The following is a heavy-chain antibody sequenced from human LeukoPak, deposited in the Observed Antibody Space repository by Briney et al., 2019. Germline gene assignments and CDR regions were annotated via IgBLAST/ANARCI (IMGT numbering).Heavy chain of an antibody. D-gene: IGHD3-3*01. V-gene: IGHV3-21*01. J-gene: IGHJ4*02. CDR3: AYGDFWSGFDY. CDR2: ISCSSSYI. Sequence: GGSLRLSCAASGFTFDDYGMSWVRQAPGKGLEWVSSISCSSSYIYYADSVKGRFTISRDNAKNSLYLQMNSLRAEDTAVYYCAYGDFWSGFDYWGQGTLVTVSS. CDR1: GFTFDDYG.